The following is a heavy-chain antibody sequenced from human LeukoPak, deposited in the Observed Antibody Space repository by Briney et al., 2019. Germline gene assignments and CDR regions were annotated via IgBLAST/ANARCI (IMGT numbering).Heavy chain of an antibody. D-gene: IGHD5-18*01. CDR1: GGSFSGYY. CDR2: INHSGST. Sequence: SETLSLTCAVYGGSFSGYYWSWIRQPPGKGLEWIGEINHSGSTNYNPSLKSRVTISVDTSKNQFSLKLSSVTAADTAVYYCASRIGYSYGIDYWGQGTLVTVSS. CDR3: ASRIGYSYGIDY. V-gene: IGHV4-34*01. J-gene: IGHJ4*02.